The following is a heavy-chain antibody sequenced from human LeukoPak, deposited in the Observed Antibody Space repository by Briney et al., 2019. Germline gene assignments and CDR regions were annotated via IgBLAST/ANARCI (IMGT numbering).Heavy chain of an antibody. V-gene: IGHV3-23*01. CDR1: GFTFSSYG. J-gene: IGHJ3*02. CDR3: AKDRLTLDTFDI. D-gene: IGHD4-23*01. CDR2: ISDSGTST. Sequence: PGGSLRLSCAASGFTFSSYGMSWVRQAPGKGLEWVSGISDSGTSTYYADSVKGRFTISRDNSKNTLYLQMNSLRAEDTAVYYCAKDRLTLDTFDIWGQGTMVTVSS.